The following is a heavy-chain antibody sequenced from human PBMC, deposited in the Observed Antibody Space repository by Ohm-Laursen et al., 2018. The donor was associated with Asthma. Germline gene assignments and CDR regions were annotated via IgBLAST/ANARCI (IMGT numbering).Heavy chain of an antibody. CDR1: GDSISSGNNY. D-gene: IGHD5-12*01. CDR2: IYYSGST. V-gene: IGHV4-31*03. J-gene: IGHJ4*02. Sequence: TLSLTCIVSGDSISSGNNYWSWIRQHPGKGLEWIGYIYYSGSTYYNPSLKSRVTISIDTSKNQFSLKLSSVTAADTAVYYCAREATIITRYFDSWGQGRLVTVSS. CDR3: AREATIITRYFDS.